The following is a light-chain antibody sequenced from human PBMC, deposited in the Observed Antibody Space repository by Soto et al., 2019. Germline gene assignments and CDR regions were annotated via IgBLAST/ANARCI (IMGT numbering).Light chain of an antibody. CDR1: QSVSGN. CDR3: QQYNNWPPIT. V-gene: IGKV3-15*01. CDR2: GAS. J-gene: IGKJ4*01. Sequence: EIVMTQSPATLSVSPGERATLSCRASQSVSGNLAWYQQRPGQAPRLLIYGASTRATGIPARFSGSGSGTEFPLTISRLQSEDFAVYYCQQYNNWPPITFGGGTKVEIK.